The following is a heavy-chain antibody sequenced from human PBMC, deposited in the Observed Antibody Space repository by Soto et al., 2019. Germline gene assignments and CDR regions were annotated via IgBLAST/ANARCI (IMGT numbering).Heavy chain of an antibody. CDR2: IIPICGTA. CDR1: GGTFSSYA. Sequence: QVQLVQSGAEVKKPGSSVKVSCKASGGTFSSYAISWVRQAPGQGLEWRGGIIPICGTANYAQKFQGRVTITANESTSTAYMELSSRISEDTAVYYCASSVDIVATANAFDIWGQGTMVAVSS. V-gene: IGHV1-69*01. J-gene: IGHJ3*02. D-gene: IGHD5-12*01. CDR3: ASSVDIVATANAFDI.